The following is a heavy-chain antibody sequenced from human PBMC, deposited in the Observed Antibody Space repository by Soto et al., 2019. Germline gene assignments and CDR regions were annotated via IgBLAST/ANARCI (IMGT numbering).Heavy chain of an antibody. J-gene: IGHJ6*03. D-gene: IGHD4-17*01. CDR2: INHSGST. CDR3: ARVVYGPYYYYYYMDV. CDR1: GGSFSGYY. V-gene: IGHV4-34*01. Sequence: SETLSLTCAVYGGSFSGYYWSWIRQPPWKGLEWIGEINHSGSTNYNPSLKSRVTISVDTSKNQFSLKLSSVTAADTAVYYCARVVYGPYYYYYYMDVWGKGTTVTVSS.